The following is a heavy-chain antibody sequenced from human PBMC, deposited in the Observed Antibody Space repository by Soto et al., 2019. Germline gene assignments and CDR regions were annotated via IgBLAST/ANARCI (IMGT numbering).Heavy chain of an antibody. D-gene: IGHD2-15*01. V-gene: IGHV2-5*02. CDR1: GVSLSTSGEG. CDR2: IYWDDDK. J-gene: IGHJ4*02. CDR3: AHRQRTVVVGAPFDL. Sequence: QITLRESGPTLVQPTQTLTLTCTLSGVSLSTSGEGVGWIRQPPGKAMEWLALIYWDDDKRFSPSLKSRLAITRDISKNQVVMTRTDMDPEDTDIYYCAHRQRTVVVGAPFDLWGQGSQVTVSS.